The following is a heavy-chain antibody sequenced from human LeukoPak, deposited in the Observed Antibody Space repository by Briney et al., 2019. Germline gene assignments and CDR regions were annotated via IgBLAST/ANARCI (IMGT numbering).Heavy chain of an antibody. J-gene: IGHJ4*02. CDR1: GGSFSGYY. D-gene: IGHD6-13*01. Sequence: SETLSLTCAVYGGSFSGYYWSWIRQPPGKGLEWIGEMNHSGSTNYNPSLKSRVTISVDTSKNQFSLKLSSVTAADTAVYYCASPNIAAAGTGLFDYWGQGTLVTVSS. CDR2: MNHSGST. V-gene: IGHV4-34*01. CDR3: ASPNIAAAGTGLFDY.